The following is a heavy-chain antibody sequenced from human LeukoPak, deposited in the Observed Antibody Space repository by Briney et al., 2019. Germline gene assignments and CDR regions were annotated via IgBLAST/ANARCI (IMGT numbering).Heavy chain of an antibody. J-gene: IGHJ4*02. V-gene: IGHV3-23*01. Sequence: PGGSLRLSCAASGFTFSSYSMNWVRQAPGKGLEWVSAISGSGGSTYYADSVKGRFTISRDNSKNTLYLQMNSLRAEDTAVYYCAIYYYDSSGGFDYWGQGTPVTVSS. CDR1: GFTFSSYS. CDR3: AIYYYDSSGGFDY. CDR2: ISGSGGST. D-gene: IGHD3-22*01.